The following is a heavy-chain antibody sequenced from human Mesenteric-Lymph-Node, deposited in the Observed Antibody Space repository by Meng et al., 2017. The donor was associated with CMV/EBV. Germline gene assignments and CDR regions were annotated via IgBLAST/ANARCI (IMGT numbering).Heavy chain of an antibody. D-gene: IGHD6-19*01. Sequence: SGFTFSSYWMGWVRQAPEKGLEWVSTIDGSGERTYYADYVKGRLTISRDNSKKTLYLHMNSLTVDDTAQYYCAKGGSIAVSGPFDYWGRGTLVTVSS. CDR1: GFTFSSYW. J-gene: IGHJ4*02. CDR3: AKGGSIAVSGPFDY. V-gene: IGHV3-23*01. CDR2: IDGSGERT.